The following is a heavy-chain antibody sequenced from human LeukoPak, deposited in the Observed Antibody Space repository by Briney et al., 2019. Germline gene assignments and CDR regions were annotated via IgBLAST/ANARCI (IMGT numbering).Heavy chain of an antibody. D-gene: IGHD3-9*01. Sequence: GGSLRLSCAASGFTFSNAWMSWVRQAPGKGLEWVGRIKSKTDGGTTDYAAPVKGRFTISRDDSKNTLYLQMNSLKTEDTAVYYCTTDHPVRSLRYFDWLLQTVWGQGTMVTVSS. CDR2: IKSKTDGGTT. V-gene: IGHV3-15*01. J-gene: IGHJ3*01. CDR1: GFTFSNAW. CDR3: TTDHPVRSLRYFDWLLQTV.